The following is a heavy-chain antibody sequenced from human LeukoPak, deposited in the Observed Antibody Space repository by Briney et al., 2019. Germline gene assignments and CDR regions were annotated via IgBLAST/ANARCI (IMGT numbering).Heavy chain of an antibody. V-gene: IGHV4-59*01. Sequence: SETLSLTCTVSGDSISRYYWSWIRQPPGKGLERVGYFYYRGSTNYNPSLKSRVTISGDTSKNQFSLKLNYVTAADTAIYYCASMYYDFWSVPSMFDYWGQGTLVTVSS. J-gene: IGHJ4*02. CDR2: FYYRGST. D-gene: IGHD3-3*01. CDR1: GDSISRYY. CDR3: ASMYYDFWSVPSMFDY.